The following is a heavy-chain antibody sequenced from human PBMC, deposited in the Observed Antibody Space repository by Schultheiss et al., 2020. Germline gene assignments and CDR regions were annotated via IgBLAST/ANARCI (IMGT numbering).Heavy chain of an antibody. D-gene: IGHD5-12*01. J-gene: IGHJ5*02. CDR3: AKDRHSGYDANWFDP. V-gene: IGHV3-23*01. Sequence: GGSLRLSCAASGFTFDDYGMSWVRQAPGKGLEWVSAISGSGGSTYYADSVKGRFTISRDNSKNTLYLQMNSLRAEDTAVYYCAKDRHSGYDANWFDPWGQGTLVTVSS. CDR2: ISGSGGST. CDR1: GFTFDDYG.